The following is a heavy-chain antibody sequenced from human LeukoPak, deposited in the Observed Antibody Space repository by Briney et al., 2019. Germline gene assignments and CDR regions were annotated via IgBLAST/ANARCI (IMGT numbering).Heavy chain of an antibody. CDR3: AKDILAEAGGYFDY. D-gene: IGHD3-3*02. Sequence: GGSLRLSCTASGFTFADYAMHWVRQAPGQGLEWVSGISWNSGSIGYADYVKGRFTISRDNAKNSLYLKMNSLRAEDTALYYCAKDILAEAGGYFDYWGQGTLVTVSS. V-gene: IGHV3-9*01. J-gene: IGHJ4*02. CDR1: GFTFADYA. CDR2: ISWNSGSI.